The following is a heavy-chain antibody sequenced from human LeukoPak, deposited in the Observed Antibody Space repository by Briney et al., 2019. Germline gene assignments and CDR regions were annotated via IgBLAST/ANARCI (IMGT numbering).Heavy chain of an antibody. CDR3: ARVPYSSSWYSGSPDY. CDR2: INPNSGGT. V-gene: IGHV1-2*02. D-gene: IGHD6-13*01. J-gene: IGHJ4*02. Sequence: ASVRVSCKASGYTFNNYGISWVRQAPGQGLEWMGWINPNSGGTNYAQKFQGRVTMTRDTSISTAYMELSRLRSDDTAVYYCARVPYSSSWYSGSPDYWGQGTLVTVSS. CDR1: GYTFNNYG.